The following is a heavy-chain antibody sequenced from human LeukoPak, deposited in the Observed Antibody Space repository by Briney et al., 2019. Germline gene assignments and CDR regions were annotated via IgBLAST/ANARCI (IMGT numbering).Heavy chain of an antibody. D-gene: IGHD2-15*01. V-gene: IGHV1-69*01. CDR3: AGDIVVVVAAEEEYYFGY. J-gene: IGHJ4*02. CDR1: GGTFSSYA. Sequence: SVKVSCKASGGTFSSYAISWVRQAPGQGLERMGGIIPIFGTANYAQKFQGRVTITADESTSTAYMELSSLRSEDTAVYYCAGDIVVVVAAEEEYYFGYWGQGTLVTVSS. CDR2: IIPIFGTA.